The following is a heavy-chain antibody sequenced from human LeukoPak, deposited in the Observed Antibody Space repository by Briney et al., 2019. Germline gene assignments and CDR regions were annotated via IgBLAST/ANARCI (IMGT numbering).Heavy chain of an antibody. J-gene: IGHJ6*02. CDR3: ARDQGFGCSGGRCYYYYGMDV. V-gene: IGHV3-48*03. D-gene: IGHD2-15*01. Sequence: GGSLRLSCAASGITFSSYEMNWVRQAPGKGLEWVSYISSGGTTIYYADSVKGRFTISRDNAKNSLDLQMTSLRAEDTAVYYCARDQGFGCSGGRCYYYYGMDVWGQGTTVTVSS. CDR1: GITFSSYE. CDR2: ISSGGTTI.